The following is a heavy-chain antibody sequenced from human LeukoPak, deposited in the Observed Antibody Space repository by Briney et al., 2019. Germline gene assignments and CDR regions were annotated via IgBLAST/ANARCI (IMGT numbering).Heavy chain of an antibody. CDR1: GFTFSSYS. V-gene: IGHV3-21*01. CDR3: ARENSSSWVFDY. D-gene: IGHD6-6*01. Sequence: GGSLRLSCAASGFTFSSYSMNWVRQAPGKGLEWVSSISSSSSYIYYADSVKGRFTISRDNAKNSLYLQMNSLRAEDTAVYYCARENSSSWVFDYWGQGTLVTVSS. J-gene: IGHJ4*02. CDR2: ISSSSSYI.